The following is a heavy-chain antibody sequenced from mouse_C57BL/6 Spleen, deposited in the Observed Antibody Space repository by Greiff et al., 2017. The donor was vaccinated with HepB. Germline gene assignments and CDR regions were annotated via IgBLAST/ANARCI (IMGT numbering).Heavy chain of an antibody. CDR3: VWGTTNAMDY. CDR1: GFSFNTYA. Sequence: EVMLVESGGGLVQPKGSLKLSCAASGFSFNTYAMNWVRQAPGKGLEWVARIRSKSNNYATYYADSVKDRFTISRDDSESMLYLQMNNLKTEDTAMYYCVWGTTNAMDYWGQGTSVTVSS. J-gene: IGHJ4*01. D-gene: IGHD1-1*01. CDR2: IRSKSNNYAT. V-gene: IGHV10-1*01.